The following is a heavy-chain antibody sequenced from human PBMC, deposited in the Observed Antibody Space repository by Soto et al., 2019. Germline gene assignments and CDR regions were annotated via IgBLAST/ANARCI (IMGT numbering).Heavy chain of an antibody. CDR3: AAGGCSSTSCYDNYYYYGMDV. Sequence: QLVQSGADVKEPGASVKVSCKASGFTFTSSAVQWVRQARGQRLEWIGWIVVGSGNTNYAQKFQERVTITRDMSTSTAYMELSSLRSEDTAVYYCAAGGCSSTSCYDNYYYYGMDVWGQGTTVTVSS. D-gene: IGHD2-2*01. CDR1: GFTFTSSA. J-gene: IGHJ6*02. CDR2: IVVGSGNT. V-gene: IGHV1-58*01.